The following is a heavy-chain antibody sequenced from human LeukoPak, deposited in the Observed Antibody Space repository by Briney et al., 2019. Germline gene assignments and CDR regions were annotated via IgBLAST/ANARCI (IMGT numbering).Heavy chain of an antibody. Sequence: GGSLRLSCAASGFTFTSYAMSWVRQAPGKGLEWVPVISGGGVTTYYADSVKGRFTISRDNSKNTVSLQMNSLRAEDTAVYYCAKTNTAMVPFDYWGQGTLVTVSS. CDR1: GFTFTSYA. V-gene: IGHV3-23*01. J-gene: IGHJ4*02. D-gene: IGHD5-18*01. CDR3: AKTNTAMVPFDY. CDR2: ISGGGVTT.